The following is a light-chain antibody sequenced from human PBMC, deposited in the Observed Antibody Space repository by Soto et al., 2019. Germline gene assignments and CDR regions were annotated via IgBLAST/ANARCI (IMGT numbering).Light chain of an antibody. CDR2: GAS. CDR3: QQYGSSPM. Sequence: EIVLTQSPGTLYLSPGERATLSCRASQSVSSSYLAWYQQKPGQAPRLLIYGASSRATGIPDRFSGSGSGTDFTLTISRLEPEDFAVYYCQQYGSSPMFGQGTRLEI. V-gene: IGKV3-20*01. CDR1: QSVSSSY. J-gene: IGKJ5*01.